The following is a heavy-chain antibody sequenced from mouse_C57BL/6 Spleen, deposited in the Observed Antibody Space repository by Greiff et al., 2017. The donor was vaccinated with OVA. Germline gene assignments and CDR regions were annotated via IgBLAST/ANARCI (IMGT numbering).Heavy chain of an antibody. CDR2: IYPRSGNT. CDR1: GYTFTSYG. J-gene: IGHJ4*01. V-gene: IGHV1-81*01. D-gene: IGHD2-1*01. CDR3: AHYGNYEGGYYAMDY. Sequence: VQLQQSGAELARPGASVTLSCKASGYTFTSYGISWVKQRTGQGLEWIGEIYPRSGNTYYNEKFKGKATLTADKSSSTAYMELRSLTSEDSAVYFCAHYGNYEGGYYAMDYWGQGTSVTVSS.